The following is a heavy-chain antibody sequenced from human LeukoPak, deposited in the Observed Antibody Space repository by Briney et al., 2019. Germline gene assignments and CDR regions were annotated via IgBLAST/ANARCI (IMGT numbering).Heavy chain of an antibody. Sequence: PGGSLRLSCAASGFTFSSYWRRWVRQAPGKGLEWGTNIKQDGSEKYYVDSVKGRFTISRDNAKNSLYLQMNSLRAEDTAVYYCARDWTAYYYYYYMDVWGKGTTVTVSS. J-gene: IGHJ6*03. V-gene: IGHV3-7*01. CDR2: IKQDGSEK. CDR3: ARDWTAYYYYYYMDV. D-gene: IGHD3/OR15-3a*01. CDR1: GFTFSSYW.